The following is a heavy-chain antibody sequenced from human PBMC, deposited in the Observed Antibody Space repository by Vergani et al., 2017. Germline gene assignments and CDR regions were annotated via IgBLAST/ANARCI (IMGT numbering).Heavy chain of an antibody. D-gene: IGHD6-13*01. J-gene: IGHJ2*01. V-gene: IGHV3-23*01. CDR2: ISGSGGST. CDR1: GFTFSSYA. CDR3: AKHQQQLPIYWYFDL. Sequence: EVQLLESGGNLIQPGGSLRLSCGASGFTFSSYAMSWVRQAPGKGLEWVSAISGSGGSTYYADSVKGRFTISRDNSKNTLYLQMNSLRAEDTAVYYCAKHQQQLPIYWYFDLWGRGTLVTVSS.